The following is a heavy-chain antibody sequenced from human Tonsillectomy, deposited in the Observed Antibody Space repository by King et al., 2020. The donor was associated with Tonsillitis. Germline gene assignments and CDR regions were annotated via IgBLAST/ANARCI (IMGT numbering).Heavy chain of an antibody. D-gene: IGHD2-8*02. Sequence: VQLVESGGGLVQPGGSLRLSCAVSGFIFSSYWMHWVRQGPGKGLVWVSRINSDGSSTSYADSVKGRFTISRDNAKNMVHLQMNSLRAEDTAIYYCARGGHYWEDAFDTWGQGTMVTVSS. J-gene: IGHJ3*02. CDR1: GFIFSSYW. CDR3: ARGGHYWEDAFDT. CDR2: INSDGSST. V-gene: IGHV3-74*02.